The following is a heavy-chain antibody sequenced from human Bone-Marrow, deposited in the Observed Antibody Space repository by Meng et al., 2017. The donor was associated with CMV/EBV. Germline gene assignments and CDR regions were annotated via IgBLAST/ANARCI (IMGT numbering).Heavy chain of an antibody. CDR1: GFTFSSYS. J-gene: IGHJ4*02. D-gene: IGHD3-22*01. Sequence: GESLKISCAASGFTFSSYSMNWVRQAPGEGLEWVSSSKSSSSYIYYADSVKGRFTISRDNAKNSLYLKMNSLRAEDTAAYYCARDPRPRYYYDTSPLWGQGTLVTASS. V-gene: IGHV3-21*01. CDR2: SKSSSSYI. CDR3: ARDPRPRYYYDTSPL.